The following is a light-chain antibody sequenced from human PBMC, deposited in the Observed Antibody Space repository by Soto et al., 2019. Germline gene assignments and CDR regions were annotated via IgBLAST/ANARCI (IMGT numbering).Light chain of an antibody. CDR3: SSYASTNSLL. V-gene: IGLV2-8*01. CDR2: EVT. J-gene: IGLJ2*01. Sequence: QSALTQPPSASGSPGQSVTISCTGTSSDIGGYTHVSWYQQHPGKAPKLMIYEVTQRPSGVPDRFSGSKSGNTASLTVSGLQAEDVADYYCSSYASTNSLLFGGGTKLTV. CDR1: SSDIGGYTH.